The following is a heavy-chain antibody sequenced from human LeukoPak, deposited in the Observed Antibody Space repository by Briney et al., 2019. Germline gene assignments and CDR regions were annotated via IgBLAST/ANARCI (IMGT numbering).Heavy chain of an antibody. Sequence: SETLSLTCSVYGDSISSSSYYWAWIRQPPGKGLEWIGSIYYSGSTYYNPSLKSRVTISVDTSKNQFSLKLSSVTAADTAVYYCARAESRPSYSGTYGYWGQGTLVTVSS. CDR2: IYYSGST. D-gene: IGHD1-26*01. CDR1: GDSISSSSYY. J-gene: IGHJ4*02. CDR3: ARAESRPSYSGTYGY. V-gene: IGHV4-39*01.